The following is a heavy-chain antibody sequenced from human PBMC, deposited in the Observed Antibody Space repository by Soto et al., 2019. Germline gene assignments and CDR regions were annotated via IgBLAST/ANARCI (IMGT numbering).Heavy chain of an antibody. Sequence: EVQLVASGGGLVQPGGSLRLSCAASGFTVSSNYMSWVRQAPGKGLEWVSVIYSGGSTYYADSVKGRFTISRDNSKNTLYLQMNSLRAEDTAVYYCARNYDFWSGYYTGLDYWGQGTLVTVSS. J-gene: IGHJ4*02. CDR2: IYSGGST. V-gene: IGHV3-66*01. D-gene: IGHD3-3*01. CDR1: GFTVSSNY. CDR3: ARNYDFWSGYYTGLDY.